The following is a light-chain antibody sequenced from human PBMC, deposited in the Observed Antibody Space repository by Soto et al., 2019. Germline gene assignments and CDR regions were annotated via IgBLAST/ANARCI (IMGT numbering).Light chain of an antibody. CDR1: SSDVGGYNY. V-gene: IGLV2-14*01. CDR3: SSYTSSSTLE. J-gene: IGLJ2*01. CDR2: DVS. Sequence: QSALTQPASVSGSPGQSITISCTGTSSDVGGYNYVSWYQQHPGKAPKLMIYDVSNRPSGVSNRFSGSKSGNTASLTISGXQAEDEADYYCSSYTSSSTLEFGGGTKVTVL.